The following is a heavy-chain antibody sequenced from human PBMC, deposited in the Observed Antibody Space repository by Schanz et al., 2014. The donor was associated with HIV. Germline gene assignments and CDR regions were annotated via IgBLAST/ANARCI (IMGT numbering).Heavy chain of an antibody. Sequence: EVQLVQSGGGLVQPGRSLRLSCAASGFTFDDYAMHWVRQAPGKGLEWVSGISVSGASTYYAASVQGRFTISRDNSHNTVSLQMNTLRAEDTAVYYCARPDYDCWVDVWGQGTTVTVSS. CDR1: GFTFDDYA. V-gene: IGHV3-23*04. D-gene: IGHD3-3*01. CDR3: ARPDYDCWVDV. CDR2: ISVSGAST. J-gene: IGHJ6*02.